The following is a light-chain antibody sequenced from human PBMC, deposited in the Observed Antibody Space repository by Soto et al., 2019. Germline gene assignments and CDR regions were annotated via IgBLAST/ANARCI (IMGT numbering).Light chain of an antibody. CDR1: SSNIGARFD. V-gene: IGLV1-40*01. J-gene: IGLJ1*01. CDR3: QSYDRSLAGFV. Sequence: QSVLTQPASVSGAPGQRVPISCTGSSSNIGARFDVHWYRHLPGTAPKLLISVNTNGPSGVADRFSGSKSGTSASLAIAGLRAEDEADYYCQSYDRSLAGFVFGTGTKVTVL. CDR2: VNT.